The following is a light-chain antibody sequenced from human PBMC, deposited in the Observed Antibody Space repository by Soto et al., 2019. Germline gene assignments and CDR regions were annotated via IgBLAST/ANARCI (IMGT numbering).Light chain of an antibody. CDR2: GAS. V-gene: IGKV3-15*01. J-gene: IGKJ4*01. CDR1: QSVSGN. Sequence: EIVMTQSPATLSVSPGERATLSCRASQSVSGNLAWYQQKPGQAPRLLIYGASTRATGIPARFSGSGSGTGFTLTISSLQSEDFADYCCQQYNNWPPVTFGGGTKVEIK. CDR3: QQYNNWPPVT.